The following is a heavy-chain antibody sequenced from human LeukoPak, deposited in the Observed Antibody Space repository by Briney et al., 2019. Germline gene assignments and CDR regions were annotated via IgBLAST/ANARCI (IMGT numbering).Heavy chain of an antibody. J-gene: IGHJ4*02. CDR3: AKDTLRSTEGYF. CDR2: ARFDSSQI. D-gene: IGHD3-22*01. Sequence: PGGSLRLSCTTSGLTFTKYSMQWVRQAPGKGLEWVAFARFDSSQIYYADSVKGRFTISRDNSKSTLYLQMVSLRAEDTAVYYCAKDTLRSTEGYFWGQGILVTVSS. V-gene: IGHV3-30*02. CDR1: GLTFTKYS.